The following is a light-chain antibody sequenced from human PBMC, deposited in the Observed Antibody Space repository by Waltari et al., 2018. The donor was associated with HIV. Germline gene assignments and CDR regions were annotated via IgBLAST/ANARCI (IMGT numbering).Light chain of an antibody. CDR3: AAWDDSLWV. J-gene: IGLJ3*02. CDR2: TNN. CDR1: SSNIGRYY. Sequence: QSVLTQPPSASGTPGPRVTISCSGSSSNIGRYYVYWYQPLPGTAPKLLICTNNQRPSGVPDRFSGSKSGTSASLAISGLRSEDEADYYCAAWDDSLWVFGGGTKLTVL. V-gene: IGLV1-47*01.